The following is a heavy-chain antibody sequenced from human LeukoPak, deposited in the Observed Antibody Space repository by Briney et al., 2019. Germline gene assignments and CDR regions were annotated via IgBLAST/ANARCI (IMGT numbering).Heavy chain of an antibody. CDR1: GGTFSSYA. D-gene: IGHD6-19*01. J-gene: IGHJ4*02. CDR3: ARDPTSGYRSGGDY. V-gene: IGHV1-69*05. Sequence: SVKVSCKASGGTFSSYAISWVRQAPGQGREWMGGLIPIFGTANYAQKFQGRVTITTDESTSTAYMELSSLRSEDTAVYCCARDPTSGYRSGGDYWGQGTLVTVSS. CDR2: LIPIFGTA.